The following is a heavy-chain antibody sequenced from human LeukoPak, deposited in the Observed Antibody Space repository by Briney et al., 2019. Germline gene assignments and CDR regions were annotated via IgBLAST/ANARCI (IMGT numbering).Heavy chain of an antibody. Sequence: GGSLRLSCGASGFTFSSYAMSWVRQAPGKGLEWVSVISGSGGSTYYADSVKGRFTISRDNSKNTLYLQMKSLRADDTAVYYCAKAPGYCSGGSCYDCWGQGTLVTVSS. D-gene: IGHD2-15*01. V-gene: IGHV3-23*01. CDR3: AKAPGYCSGGSCYDC. CDR1: GFTFSSYA. CDR2: ISGSGGST. J-gene: IGHJ4*02.